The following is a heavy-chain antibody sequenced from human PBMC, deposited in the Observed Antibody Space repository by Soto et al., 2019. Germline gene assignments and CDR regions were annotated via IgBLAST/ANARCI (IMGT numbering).Heavy chain of an antibody. J-gene: IGHJ3*01. V-gene: IGHV3-23*01. D-gene: IGHD1-26*01. CDR3: AKEPLLVSGSFS. CDR2: ISGSGGST. Sequence: XGSRRLACAAAGFTFISYAMSWVRQAPGKGLEWVSAISGSGGSTYYADSVKGRFTISRDNSKNTLYLQMNSLRAEDTAVYYCAKEPLLVSGSFSWGQGTMVTVSS. CDR1: GFTFISYA.